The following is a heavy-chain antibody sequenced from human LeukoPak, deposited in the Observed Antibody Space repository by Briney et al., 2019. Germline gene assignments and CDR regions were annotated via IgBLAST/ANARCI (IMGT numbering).Heavy chain of an antibody. Sequence: SETLSLTCTVSGGXISSYYWSWIRQPPGKGLEWIGYIYYSGSTNYNPSLKSRVTISVDTSKNRFSLKLSSVTAADTAVYYCARVGEWSGLLDYWGQGILVTVSS. J-gene: IGHJ4*02. CDR3: ARVGEWSGLLDY. CDR2: IYYSGST. V-gene: IGHV4-59*01. D-gene: IGHD3-3*01. CDR1: GGXISSYY.